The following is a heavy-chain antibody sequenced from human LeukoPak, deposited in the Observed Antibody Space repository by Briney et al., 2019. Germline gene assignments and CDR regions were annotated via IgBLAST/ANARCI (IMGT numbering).Heavy chain of an antibody. Sequence: AGSLRLSCAASGFTVSSNYMSWVRQAPGKGLEWVSVIYSVGSTNYADSVRGRSTLSRANAKNPLYLQLTSLRAEDTTFYYCARGLNPAVAGTDWYFDLWGRGTLVTVSA. CDR3: ARGLNPAVAGTDWYFDL. CDR2: IYSVGST. J-gene: IGHJ2*01. D-gene: IGHD6-19*01. V-gene: IGHV3-66*01. CDR1: GFTVSSNY.